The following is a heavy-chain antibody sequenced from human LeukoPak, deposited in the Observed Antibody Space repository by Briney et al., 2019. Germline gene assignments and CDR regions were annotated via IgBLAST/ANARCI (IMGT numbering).Heavy chain of an antibody. Sequence: GGSLRLSCAASGFTVSSNYMSWVRQAPGKGLEWVSVIYSGGSTYYSDSVKGRFTISRDNSKNTLYLQMNSLRAEDTAVYYCARDKGYYGMDVWGQGTTVTVSS. V-gene: IGHV3-53*01. J-gene: IGHJ6*02. CDR1: GFTVSSNY. CDR3: ARDKGYYGMDV. CDR2: IYSGGST.